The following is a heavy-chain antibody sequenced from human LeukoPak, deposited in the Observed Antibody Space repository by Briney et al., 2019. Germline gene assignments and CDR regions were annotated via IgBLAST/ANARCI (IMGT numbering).Heavy chain of an antibody. CDR2: INSDGSST. CDR1: GFTFRSYE. CDR3: ARDRNTGSSYENLFEY. Sequence: GGSLRLSCAASGFTFRSYEMNWVRHAPGKGLVWVSRINSDGSSTSYADSVKGRFTISRDNAKNTLYLQMNSLRAEDTSVYYCARDRNTGSSYENLFEYWGQGSLVTVSS. V-gene: IGHV3-74*01. D-gene: IGHD1-26*01. J-gene: IGHJ4*02.